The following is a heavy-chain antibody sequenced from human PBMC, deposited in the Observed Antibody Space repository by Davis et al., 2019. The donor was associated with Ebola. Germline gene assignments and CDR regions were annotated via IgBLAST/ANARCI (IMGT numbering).Heavy chain of an antibody. CDR1: GGTFSSYA. V-gene: IGHV1-8*02. D-gene: IGHD3-22*01. Sequence: ASVKVSCKASGGTFSSYAISWVRQAPGQGLEWMGGMNPNSGNTGYAQKFQGRVTMTRNTSISTAYMELSSLRSDDTAVYYCARSEGDYYDSSGYSDYWGQGTLVTVSS. J-gene: IGHJ4*02. CDR2: MNPNSGNT. CDR3: ARSEGDYYDSSGYSDY.